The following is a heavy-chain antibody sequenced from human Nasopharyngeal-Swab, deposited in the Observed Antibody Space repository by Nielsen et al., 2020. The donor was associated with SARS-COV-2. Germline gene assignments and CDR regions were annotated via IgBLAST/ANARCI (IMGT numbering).Heavy chain of an antibody. CDR3: ARVRGSGWYWWFDP. D-gene: IGHD6-19*01. J-gene: IGHJ5*02. Sequence: SGPTLVKPTETLTLTCTVSGFSLSNARMGVSRIRQPPGKALEWLAHIFSNDEKSYSTSLKSRLTISKDTSKSQVVLTMTNMDPVDTATYYCARVRGSGWYWWFDPWGQGTLVTVSS. V-gene: IGHV2-26*01. CDR2: IFSNDEK. CDR1: GFSLSNARMG.